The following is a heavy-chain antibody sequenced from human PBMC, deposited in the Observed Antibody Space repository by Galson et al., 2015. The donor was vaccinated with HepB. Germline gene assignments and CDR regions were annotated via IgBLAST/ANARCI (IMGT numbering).Heavy chain of an antibody. J-gene: IGHJ4*02. CDR2: ISAYNGNT. CDR1: GYTFTSYG. Sequence: SVKVSCKASGYTFTSYGISWVRQAPGQGLEWMGWISAYNGNTNYAQKLQGRVTMTTDTFTTTAYMELRSLRSDDTAVYYCARDPYDSSGYLVGYFDYWGRGTLVTVSS. V-gene: IGHV1-18*01. D-gene: IGHD3-22*01. CDR3: ARDPYDSSGYLVGYFDY.